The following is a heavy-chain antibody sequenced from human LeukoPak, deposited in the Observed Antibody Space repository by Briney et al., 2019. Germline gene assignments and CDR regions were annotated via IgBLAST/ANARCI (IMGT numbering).Heavy chain of an antibody. Sequence: GGSLRLSCAASGFTFSNYPMNWVRQAPGKGLEWVSTISGSGGITYYADSVKGRFTISRDSSKNTLYLQMNSLRAEDTAVYSCAKGMTTITNWFDPWGQGTLVTVSS. CDR3: AKGMTTITNWFDP. D-gene: IGHD4-11*01. V-gene: IGHV3-23*01. CDR1: GFTFSNYP. CDR2: ISGSGGIT. J-gene: IGHJ5*02.